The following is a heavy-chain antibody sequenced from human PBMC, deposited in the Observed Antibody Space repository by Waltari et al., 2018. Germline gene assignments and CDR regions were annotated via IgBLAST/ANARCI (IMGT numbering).Heavy chain of an antibody. Sequence: QVQLQESGPGLVKPSETLSLTCTVSGGSISSYYWSWIRQPPGKGLEWIGFIDYSGGTNYNPSRKGRVTISVDTSKNQFSLKLSSVTAADTAVYYCARLQCSSTSCSSGYYMDVWGKGTTVTISS. D-gene: IGHD2-2*01. CDR1: GGSISSYY. CDR3: ARLQCSSTSCSSGYYMDV. CDR2: IDYSGGT. V-gene: IGHV4-59*08. J-gene: IGHJ6*03.